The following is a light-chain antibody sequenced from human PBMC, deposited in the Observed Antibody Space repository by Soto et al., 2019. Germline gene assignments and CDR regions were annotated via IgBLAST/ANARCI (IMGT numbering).Light chain of an antibody. CDR3: QQDSTYST. V-gene: IGKV1-5*01. CDR2: EAT. Sequence: DIQMTQSPSTLSASVGDRVTITCRASQSSSTWLAWYQQKPGKAPKLLIFEATTLETWAPSRYSGSGSGTDFTLTSPSRQPNDLATYYFQQDSTYSTFVQGTKVEVK. J-gene: IGKJ1*01. CDR1: QSSSTW.